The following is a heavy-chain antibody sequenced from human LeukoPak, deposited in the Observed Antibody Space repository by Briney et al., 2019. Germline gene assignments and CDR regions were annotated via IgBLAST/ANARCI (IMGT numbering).Heavy chain of an antibody. V-gene: IGHV4-59*11. CDR3: ATTTKRAFYYYYYGMDV. Sequence: PSETLSLTCTVSGGSISSHYWSWIRQPPGKGLEWIGYIYYSGSTNYNPSLKSRVTISVDTSKNQFSLKLSSVTAADTAVYYCATTTKRAFYYYYYGMDVWGQGTMVTVSS. CDR1: GGSISSHY. D-gene: IGHD1-1*01. J-gene: IGHJ6*02. CDR2: IYYSGST.